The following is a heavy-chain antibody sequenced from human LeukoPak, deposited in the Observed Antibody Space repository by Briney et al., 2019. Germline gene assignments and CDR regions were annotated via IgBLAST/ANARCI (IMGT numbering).Heavy chain of an antibody. Sequence: GGSLRLSCEASGFTFSSYWMGWVRQAPGKGLEWVANINQDGSEKYYVDSVKGRFTISRDNAKNSLYLQMNSLRAEDTAVYYCARAWYSSSWLSRFDPWGQGTLVTVSS. D-gene: IGHD6-13*01. CDR1: GFTFSSYW. CDR3: ARAWYSSSWLSRFDP. J-gene: IGHJ5*02. CDR2: INQDGSEK. V-gene: IGHV3-7*04.